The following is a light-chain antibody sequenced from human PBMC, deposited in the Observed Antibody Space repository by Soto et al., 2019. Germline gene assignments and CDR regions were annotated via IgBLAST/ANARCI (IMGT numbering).Light chain of an antibody. CDR3: QQFNSYPLIT. CDR1: QGIISA. Sequence: AIQLTQSPSSLSASVGDRVTITCRASQGIISAVAWYQQKPGKAPKLLIYDASSLESGVPSRFSGSGSGTDFPLTISSLQPEDFATYYCQQFNSYPLITFGQGTRLEIK. V-gene: IGKV1-13*02. CDR2: DAS. J-gene: IGKJ5*01.